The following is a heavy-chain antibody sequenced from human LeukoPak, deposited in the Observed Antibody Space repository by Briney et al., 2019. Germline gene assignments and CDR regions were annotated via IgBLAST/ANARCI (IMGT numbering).Heavy chain of an antibody. CDR1: GFTFSSYG. CDR3: AKDGLSRSSSRYWMGEYDAFDI. V-gene: IGHV3-30*18. J-gene: IGHJ3*02. D-gene: IGHD6-13*01. CDR2: ISYDGSNK. Sequence: GGSLRLSCAASGFTFSSYGMHWVRQAPGKGLEWVAVISYDGSNKYYADSVKGRLTISRDNSKNTLYLQMNSLRAEDTAVYYCAKDGLSRSSSRYWMGEYDAFDIWGQGTMVTVSS.